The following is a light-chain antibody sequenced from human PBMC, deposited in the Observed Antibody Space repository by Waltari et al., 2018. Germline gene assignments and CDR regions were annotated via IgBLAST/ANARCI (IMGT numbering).Light chain of an antibody. CDR2: KDS. J-gene: IGLJ2*01. CDR3: QSADSSGKI. Sequence: SYDLTQPPSVSVSPGQTARITCSGDALPKQYTYWYQQKPGQAPVAVIYKDSERPSGPPERFSVSSSGTTFTLTISGVQAEDEADYYCQSADSSGKIFGGGTKLTVL. V-gene: IGLV3-25*03. CDR1: ALPKQY.